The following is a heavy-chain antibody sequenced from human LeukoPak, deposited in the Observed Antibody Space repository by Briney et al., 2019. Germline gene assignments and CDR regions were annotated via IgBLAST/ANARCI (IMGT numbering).Heavy chain of an antibody. V-gene: IGHV3-30*03. J-gene: IGHJ3*02. CDR2: ISYDGSNK. CDR1: GFTFSSYG. D-gene: IGHD5-12*01. CDR3: ASLIVATIGGAFDI. Sequence: GGSLRLSCAASGFTFSSYGMHWVRQAPGKGLEWVAVISYDGSNKYYADSVKGRFTISRDNSKNTLYLQMNSLRAEDTAVYYCASLIVATIGGAFDIWGQGTMVTVSS.